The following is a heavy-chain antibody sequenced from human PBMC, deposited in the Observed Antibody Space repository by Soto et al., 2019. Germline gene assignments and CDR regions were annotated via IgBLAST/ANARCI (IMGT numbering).Heavy chain of an antibody. CDR1: SGSISSSSYF. J-gene: IGHJ6*03. V-gene: IGHV4-39*02. Sequence: QLQLQESGPGLVKPSETLSLTCTVSSGSISSSSYFWGWIRQPPGKGLEWIGNIYYSGSTYYNPSLKGLVTISVDTSKNHFSLKLNSVTAADTAVYYCARVLRDYPFYYYYMDVWGKGTTVTVSS. D-gene: IGHD4-17*01. CDR2: IYYSGST. CDR3: ARVLRDYPFYYYYMDV.